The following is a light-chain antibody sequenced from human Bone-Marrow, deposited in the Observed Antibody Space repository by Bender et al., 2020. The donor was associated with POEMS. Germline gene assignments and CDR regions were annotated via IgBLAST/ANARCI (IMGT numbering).Light chain of an antibody. Sequence: SYELTQPPSVSVSPGQTARVTCSGDKLEDKYVCWYQQRPGQSPVLVMYEDDRRPSGIPARFSGSNSGNTATLTISGTQAMDEADYYCQAWDDNFVVFGGGTKLTVL. V-gene: IGLV3-1*01. CDR2: EDD. CDR3: QAWDDNFVV. J-gene: IGLJ2*01. CDR1: KLEDKY.